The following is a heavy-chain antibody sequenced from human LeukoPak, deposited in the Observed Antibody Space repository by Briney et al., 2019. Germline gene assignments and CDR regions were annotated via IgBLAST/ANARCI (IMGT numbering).Heavy chain of an antibody. CDR1: GFTFSHFP. J-gene: IGHJ4*02. V-gene: IGHV3-64D*09. D-gene: IGHD3-22*01. CDR3: VKAILFGSVSYYAD. CDR2: VSSDGGST. Sequence: PGGSLRLSCSTSGFTFSHFPMHWVRQTPGKGLEYVSAVSSDGGSTYYADSVRGRFTISRDSSKNTLSLQMGSLRAEDTAVYYCVKAILFGSVSYYADWGQGTLVTVSS.